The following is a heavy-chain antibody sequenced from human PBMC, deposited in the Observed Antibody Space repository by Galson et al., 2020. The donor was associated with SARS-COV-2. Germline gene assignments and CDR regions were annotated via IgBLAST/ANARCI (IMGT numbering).Heavy chain of an antibody. CDR2: IKQDGNEK. Sequence: GESLKISCAASGFTFSSYWMSWVRQAPGKGLEWVANIKQDGNEKYYVDSVKGRFTISRDNAKNSLNLQMNSMRAEETAVYYCARLGSSSWYFEYWGQGTLVTVSS. V-gene: IGHV3-7*03. CDR3: ARLGSSSWYFEY. CDR1: GFTFSSYW. D-gene: IGHD6-13*01. J-gene: IGHJ4*02.